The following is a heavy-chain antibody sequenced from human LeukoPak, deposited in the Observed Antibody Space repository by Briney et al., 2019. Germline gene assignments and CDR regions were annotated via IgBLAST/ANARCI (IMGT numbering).Heavy chain of an antibody. D-gene: IGHD3-22*01. CDR2: IYHSGST. J-gene: IGHJ3*02. V-gene: IGHV4-4*02. CDR1: GGSISSSNW. CDR3: ARTLYDSSGYYSYGALDI. Sequence: SETLSLTCAVSGGSISSSNWWSWVRQPPGKGLEWIGEIYHSGSTNYNPSLKRRVTISLDKSKNQFSLKLSSVTAADTAVFYCARTLYDSSGYYSYGALDIWGQGTMVTVSS.